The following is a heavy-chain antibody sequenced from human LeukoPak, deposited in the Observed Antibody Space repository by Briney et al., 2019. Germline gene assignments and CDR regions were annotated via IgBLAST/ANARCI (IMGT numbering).Heavy chain of an antibody. CDR3: AKEGIFYDSSGYHFDY. V-gene: IGHV4-4*07. J-gene: IGHJ4*02. Sequence: SETLSLTCTVSGGSISSYYWSWIRQPAGKGLEWIGRIYTSGSTNYNPSLKSRVTMSVDTSKNQFSLKLTSVTAADTAVYYCAKEGIFYDSSGYHFDYWGQGILVTVSS. D-gene: IGHD3-22*01. CDR1: GGSISSYY. CDR2: IYTSGST.